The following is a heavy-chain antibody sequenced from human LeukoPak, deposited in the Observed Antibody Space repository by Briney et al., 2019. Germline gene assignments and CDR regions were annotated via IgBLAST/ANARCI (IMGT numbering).Heavy chain of an antibody. Sequence: PSETLFLTCAVYGGSFSGYYWSWIRQPPGKGLEWIGEINHSGSTNYNPSLKSRVTISVDTSKNQFSLKLSSVTAADTAVYYCARVGYDYVWGSYPKFAWFDPWGQGTLVTVSS. J-gene: IGHJ5*02. D-gene: IGHD3-16*02. CDR2: INHSGST. V-gene: IGHV4-34*01. CDR3: ARVGYDYVWGSYPKFAWFDP. CDR1: GGSFSGYY.